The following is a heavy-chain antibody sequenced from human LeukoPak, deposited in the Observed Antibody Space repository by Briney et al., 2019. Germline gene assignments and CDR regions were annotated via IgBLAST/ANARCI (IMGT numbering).Heavy chain of an antibody. CDR2: INHSGST. CDR3: ARCGTYYYGSGRISWFDP. V-gene: IGHV4-34*01. CDR1: GGSFSGYY. D-gene: IGHD3-10*01. J-gene: IGHJ5*02. Sequence: SETLSLTCAVYGGSFSGYYWSWIRQPPGKGLEWIGEINHSGSTNYNPSLKSRVTISVDTSKNQFSLKLSSVTAADTAVYYCARCGTYYYGSGRISWFDPWGQGTLVTVSS.